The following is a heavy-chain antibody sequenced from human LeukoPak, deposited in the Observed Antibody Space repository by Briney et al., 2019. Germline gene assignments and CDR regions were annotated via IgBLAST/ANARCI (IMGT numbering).Heavy chain of an antibody. CDR3: ARGRAGNFDY. CDR1: GLTFSNVW. J-gene: IGHJ4*02. V-gene: IGHV3-23*01. Sequence: GGSLRLSCVVSGLTFSNVWMSWVRQAPGKGLEWVSAISGSGGSTYYADSVKGRFTISRENAKNSLYLQMNSLRAGDTAVYYCARGRAGNFDYWGQGTLVTVSS. CDR2: ISGSGGST.